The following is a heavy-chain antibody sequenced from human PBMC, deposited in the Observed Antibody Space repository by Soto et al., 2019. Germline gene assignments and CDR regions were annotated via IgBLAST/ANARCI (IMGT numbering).Heavy chain of an antibody. CDR3: ARGGFSGSGSYIQGDY. D-gene: IGHD3-10*01. Sequence: TGGSLRLSCASSGCNFSNYWMHWVRQAPGKGLVWVSRIKSDGSSISYADSVKGRFTISRDNARNTLYLQMNSLRAEDTAVYYCARGGFSGSGSYIQGDYWGQGTLVTVSS. J-gene: IGHJ4*02. CDR1: GCNFSNYW. CDR2: IKSDGSSI. V-gene: IGHV3-74*01.